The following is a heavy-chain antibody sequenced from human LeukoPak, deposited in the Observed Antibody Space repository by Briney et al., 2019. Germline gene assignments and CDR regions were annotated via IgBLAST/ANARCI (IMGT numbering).Heavy chain of an antibody. CDR3: ASRMSLAGDGPFDY. V-gene: IGHV3-23*01. CDR2: VSNRDGRA. J-gene: IGHJ4*02. CDR1: GFTFSSYG. Sequence: PGGSLRLSCAASGFTFSSYGMDWVRQAPGKGLEWVSGVSNRDGRAYYADSVKGRFTVSRDNSKNTLHLQMNSLRAEDTALYYCASRMSLAGDGPFDYWGQGTLVTVSS. D-gene: IGHD6-19*01.